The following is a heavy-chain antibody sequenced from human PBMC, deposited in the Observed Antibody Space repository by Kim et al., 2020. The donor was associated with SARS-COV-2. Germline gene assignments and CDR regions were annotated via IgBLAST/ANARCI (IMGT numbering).Heavy chain of an antibody. CDR2: A. Sequence: ANYDQKFQGRVTITADESTSTAYMELSSLRSEDTAVYYCAREDYNRAFDYWGQGTLVTVSS. D-gene: IGHD4-4*01. V-gene: IGHV1-69*01. CDR3: AREDYNRAFDY. J-gene: IGHJ4*02.